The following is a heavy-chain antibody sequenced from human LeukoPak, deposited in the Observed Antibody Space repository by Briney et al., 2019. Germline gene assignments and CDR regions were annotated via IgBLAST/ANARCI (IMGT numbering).Heavy chain of an antibody. J-gene: IGHJ6*03. D-gene: IGHD3-22*01. V-gene: IGHV4-59*01. CDR2: IYYSGST. Sequence: SETLSLTCTVSGGSISSYYWSWIWQPPGKGLEWIGYIYYSGSTNYNPSLKSRVTISVDTSKNQFSLKLSSVTAADTAVYYCARVYYYDSSGYRSPLYYYYYMDVWGKGTTVTVSS. CDR1: GGSISSYY. CDR3: ARVYYYDSSGYRSPLYYYYYMDV.